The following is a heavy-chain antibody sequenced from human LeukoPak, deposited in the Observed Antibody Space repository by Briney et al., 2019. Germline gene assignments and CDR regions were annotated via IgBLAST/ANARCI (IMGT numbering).Heavy chain of an antibody. V-gene: IGHV3-30*02. D-gene: IGHD3-22*01. CDR3: AKDRDDYYDSSGYKDY. CDR1: GFTFSSYG. Sequence: RAGGSLRLSCAASGFTFSSYGMHWVRQAPGKGLEWVAFIRYDGSNKYYADSVKGRFTISRDNSKNTLYLQMNSLRAEDTAVYYCAKDRDDYYDSSGYKDYWGQGTLVTASS. CDR2: IRYDGSNK. J-gene: IGHJ4*02.